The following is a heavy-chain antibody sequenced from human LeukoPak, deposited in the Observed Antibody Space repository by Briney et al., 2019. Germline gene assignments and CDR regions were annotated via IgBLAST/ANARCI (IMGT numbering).Heavy chain of an antibody. Sequence: PGGSLRLSCAASGFTFSSYWMHWVRQAPGKGLEWVSGISWNSGSIGYADSVKGRFTISRDNAKNSLYLQMNSLRAEDTALYYCAKDYGSGSYYNLMYFDYWGQGTLVTVSS. J-gene: IGHJ4*02. CDR2: ISWNSGSI. CDR1: GFTFSSYW. D-gene: IGHD3-10*01. CDR3: AKDYGSGSYYNLMYFDY. V-gene: IGHV3-9*01.